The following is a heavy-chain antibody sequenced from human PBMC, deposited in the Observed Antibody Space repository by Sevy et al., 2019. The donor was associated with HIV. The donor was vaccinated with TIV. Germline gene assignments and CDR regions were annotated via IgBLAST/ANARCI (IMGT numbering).Heavy chain of an antibody. CDR2: ISGSGTST. J-gene: IGHJ4*02. D-gene: IGHD3-3*01. V-gene: IGHV3-23*01. Sequence: GESLKISCAASGFSFSTYAMTWVRQAPGKGLEWVSGISGSGTSTYYTDSVKGRFTISRDNSKNTVYLQMNNLRAEDTALYYCGKVSIFGVGGFYDYWGQGTLVTVSS. CDR1: GFSFSTYA. CDR3: GKVSIFGVGGFYDY.